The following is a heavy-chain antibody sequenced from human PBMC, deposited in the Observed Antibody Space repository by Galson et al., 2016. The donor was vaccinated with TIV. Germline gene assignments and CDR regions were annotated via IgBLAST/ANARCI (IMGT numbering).Heavy chain of an antibody. J-gene: IGHJ4*02. CDR1: GYTFTSFD. D-gene: IGHD3-22*01. Sequence: SVKVSCKASGYTFTSFDISWIRQAPGQGLEWMGWMSPSNGNTGYARKFRGRITMTRHPSTTTVYMELSGLTSEDTAVYYCARGHYYDSSGYSFDFWGQGTLVTVSS. CDR2: MSPSNGNT. CDR3: ARGHYYDSSGYSFDF. V-gene: IGHV1-8*01.